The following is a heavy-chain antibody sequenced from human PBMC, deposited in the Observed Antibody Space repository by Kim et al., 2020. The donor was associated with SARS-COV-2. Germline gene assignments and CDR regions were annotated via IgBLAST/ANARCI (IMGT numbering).Heavy chain of an antibody. Sequence: GGSLRLSCAASGFTFSDYAMTWVRQVPGEGLDWVSSIDKNGRNIYYTDSAKGRSTISRDNSKHTLYLQMNSLRAEDTAVYYCAKKGRDTSSWYYFDYWG. V-gene: IGHV3-23*05. D-gene: IGHD6-13*01. J-gene: IGHJ4*01. CDR2: IDKNGRNI. CDR1: GFTFSDYA. CDR3: AKKGRDTSSWYYFDY.